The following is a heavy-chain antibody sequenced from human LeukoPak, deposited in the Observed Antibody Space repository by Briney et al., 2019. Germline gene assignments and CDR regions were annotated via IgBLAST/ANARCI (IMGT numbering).Heavy chain of an antibody. V-gene: IGHV3-7*05. CDR1: GFTLSGYW. Sequence: PGGSLRLSCAASGFTLSGYWMSWVRQAPGKGLEWVANIKQDGSEKYYVDSVKGRFTISRDNAKNSLYLQMSSLRVEDTAVYYCARESVQLWLYVFDYWGQGSLVTVSS. D-gene: IGHD5-18*01. CDR3: ARESVQLWLYVFDY. CDR2: IKQDGSEK. J-gene: IGHJ4*02.